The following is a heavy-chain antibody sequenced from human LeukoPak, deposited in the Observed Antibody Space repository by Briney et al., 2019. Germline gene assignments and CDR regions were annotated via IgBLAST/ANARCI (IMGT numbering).Heavy chain of an antibody. CDR3: AKDPLGEMATELALPIDYFDY. D-gene: IGHD5-24*01. CDR2: ISGSGGST. J-gene: IGHJ4*02. Sequence: GGSLRLSCAASGITFSSYPMSGVGQAPGKGREWVSFISGSGGSTYYADSVKGRFTISRDNSKNTLYLQMNSLRAEDTAVYYCAKDPLGEMATELALPIDYFDYWGQGTLVTVSS. CDR1: GITFSSYP. V-gene: IGHV3-23*01.